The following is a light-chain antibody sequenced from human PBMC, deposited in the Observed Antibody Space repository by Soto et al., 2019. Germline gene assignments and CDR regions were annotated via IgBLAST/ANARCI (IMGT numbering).Light chain of an antibody. CDR3: SSYAGSDNLGV. V-gene: IGLV2-8*01. J-gene: IGLJ1*01. CDR1: SSDVGGYNY. CDR2: DVN. Sequence: QSALTQPPSASGSPGQSVTISCTGTSSDVGGYNYVSWYQQHPGKAPKLMIYDVNKRPSGVPDRFSGSKSGNTASLTVSGLQAEDEADYYCSSYAGSDNLGVFGTGTKVTVL.